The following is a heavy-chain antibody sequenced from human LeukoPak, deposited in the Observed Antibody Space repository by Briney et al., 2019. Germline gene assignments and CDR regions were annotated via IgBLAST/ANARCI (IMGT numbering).Heavy chain of an antibody. V-gene: IGHV3-23*01. CDR2: IIGSGGST. Sequence: GGSLRLSCAASGFTFSDYAMSWVRQAPGKGLEWVSAIIGSGGSTYYADSVKGRFTISRDNSKNTLYLQMNSLRAEDTAVYYCAEDPTVWDIYYYYMDVWGKGTTVTVSS. J-gene: IGHJ6*03. CDR1: GFTFSDYA. D-gene: IGHD3-16*01. CDR3: AEDPTVWDIYYYYMDV.